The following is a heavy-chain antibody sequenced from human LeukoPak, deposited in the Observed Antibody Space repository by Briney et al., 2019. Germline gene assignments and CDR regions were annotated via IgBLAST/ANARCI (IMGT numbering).Heavy chain of an antibody. Sequence: GGSLRLSCAASGFTFSSYAMSWVRRAPGKGLEWVSAISGSGGSTYYADSVKGRFTISRDNSKNTLYLQMNSLRAEDTAVYYCAKDRLIFGVVSGFDYWGQGTLVTVSS. CDR3: AKDRLIFGVVSGFDY. J-gene: IGHJ4*02. D-gene: IGHD3-3*01. V-gene: IGHV3-23*01. CDR2: ISGSGGST. CDR1: GFTFSSYA.